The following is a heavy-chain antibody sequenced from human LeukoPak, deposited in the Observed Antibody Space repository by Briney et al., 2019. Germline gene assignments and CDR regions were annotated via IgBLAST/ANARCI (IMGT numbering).Heavy chain of an antibody. Sequence: SQTLSLTCAISGDSVSNNIAAWNWIRQSPSRGLECQGRTCYRSKRYNDYAASVKSRITINPDTSKNQFSLQVNSVTPEDTAVYYCARYSGTQFGRWVQGTLVTVSS. V-gene: IGHV6-1*01. CDR1: GDSVSNNIAA. CDR2: TCYRSKRYN. D-gene: IGHD1-26*01. J-gene: IGHJ5*02. CDR3: ARYSGTQFGR.